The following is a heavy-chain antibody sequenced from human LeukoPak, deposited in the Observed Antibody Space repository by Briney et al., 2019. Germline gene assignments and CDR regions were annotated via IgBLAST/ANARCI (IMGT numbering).Heavy chain of an antibody. CDR1: GFTFSRYY. Sequence: GGSLRLSCAASGFTFSRYYMSWVRQAPGKGLEWVSSISTSSSYIYYADSVKGRFTISRDNAKNSLYLQINSLRAEDTAVYYCAGSETGYSRTGDYWGQGTLVTVSS. V-gene: IGHV3-21*01. CDR3: AGSETGYSRTGDY. D-gene: IGHD6-13*01. CDR2: ISTSSSYI. J-gene: IGHJ4*02.